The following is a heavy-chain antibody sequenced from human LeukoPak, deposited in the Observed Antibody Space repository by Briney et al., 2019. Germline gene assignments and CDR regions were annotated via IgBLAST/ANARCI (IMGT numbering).Heavy chain of an antibody. Sequence: SETLSLTCAVYGGSFSGYYWSWIRQPPGKGLEWIGEINHSGSTNYNPSLKSRVTISVDTSKNQFSLKLSSVTAADTAVYYCARDGLGWYVPVYWGQGTLVTVSS. CDR3: ARDGLGWYVPVY. V-gene: IGHV4-34*01. CDR1: GGSFSGYY. J-gene: IGHJ4*02. CDR2: INHSGST. D-gene: IGHD6-19*01.